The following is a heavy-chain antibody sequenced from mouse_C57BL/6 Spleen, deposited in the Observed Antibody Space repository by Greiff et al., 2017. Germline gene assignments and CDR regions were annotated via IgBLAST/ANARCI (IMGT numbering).Heavy chain of an antibody. Sequence: QVQLQQSGPELVKPGASVKISCKASGYAFSSSWMNWVKQRPGKGLEWIGRIYPGDGDTNYNGKFKGKAALTADKSSSTAYMQLSSLTSEDSAVYCCARSNYYGSSYDWGQGTTLTVSS. CDR2: IYPGDGDT. D-gene: IGHD1-1*01. CDR1: GYAFSSSW. CDR3: ARSNYYGSSYD. V-gene: IGHV1-82*01. J-gene: IGHJ2*01.